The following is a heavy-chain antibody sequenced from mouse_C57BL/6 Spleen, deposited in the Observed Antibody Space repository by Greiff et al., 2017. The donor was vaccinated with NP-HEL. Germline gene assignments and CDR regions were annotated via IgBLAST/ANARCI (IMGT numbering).Heavy chain of an antibody. CDR2: ITHSGET. V-gene: IGHV12-3*01. Sequence: VQVVESGPGLVKPSQSLFLTCSITGFPITSGYYWIWIRQSPGKPLEWMGYITHSGETFYNPSLQSPISITRETSKNQFFLQLNSVTTEDTAMYYCAGDREGYWYFDVWGTGTTVTVSS. CDR3: AGDREGYWYFDV. CDR1: GFPITSGYY. J-gene: IGHJ1*03.